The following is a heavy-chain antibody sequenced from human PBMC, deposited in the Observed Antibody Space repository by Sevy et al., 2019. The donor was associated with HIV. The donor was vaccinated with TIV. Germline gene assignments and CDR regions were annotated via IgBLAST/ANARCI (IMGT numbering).Heavy chain of an antibody. CDR3: AREGCTKPHDY. CDR1: GFTFNIYS. J-gene: IGHJ4*02. CDR2: LSFGCGKI. V-gene: IGHV3-23*01. Sequence: GGSLRLSCAASGFTFNIYSMSWVRQTPGKGLEWVATLSFGCGKINHAYSVKGRFTMSRDDSKNAVYLQMNNLRVEDTDIYYCAREGCTKPHDYWGQGTLVTVSS. D-gene: IGHD2-8*01.